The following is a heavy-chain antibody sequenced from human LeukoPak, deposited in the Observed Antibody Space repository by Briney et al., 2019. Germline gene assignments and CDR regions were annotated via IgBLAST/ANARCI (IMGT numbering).Heavy chain of an antibody. CDR3: ARYCGGDCYGMDV. D-gene: IGHD2-21*01. V-gene: IGHV3-53*01. CDR1: GFTVSSNY. J-gene: IGHJ6*02. Sequence: GGSLRLSCAASGFTVSSNYMNWVRQAPGKGLEWVSVIYGGGNIYYADSVKGRFTVSRDNAKNSLYLQMNSLRAEDTAVYYCARYCGGDCYGMDVWGQGTTVTVSS. CDR2: IYGGGNI.